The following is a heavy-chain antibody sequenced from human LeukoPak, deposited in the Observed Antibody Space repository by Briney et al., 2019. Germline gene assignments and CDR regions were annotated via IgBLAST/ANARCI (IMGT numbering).Heavy chain of an antibody. CDR3: AKESGKFDY. V-gene: IGHV3-21*04. CDR2: ISGTSAYI. CDR1: GFTFSSYG. J-gene: IGHJ4*02. Sequence: GGSLRLSCAASGFTFSSYGMNWVRQAPGKGLEWGSPISGTSAYIYYADSVRGRFTISRDNAKNSLYLQMNSLRSEDTAMYYCAKESGKFDYWGQGTLVAVSS.